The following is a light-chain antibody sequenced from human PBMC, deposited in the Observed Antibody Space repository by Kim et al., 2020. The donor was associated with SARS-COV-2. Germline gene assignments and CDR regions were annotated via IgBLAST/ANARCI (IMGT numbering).Light chain of an antibody. CDR2: AAS. CDR1: QSIRAH. J-gene: IGKJ4*01. V-gene: IGKV3-15*01. CDR3: EQYHKWPLT. Sequence: SPGERATLSCRASQSIRAHLAWYQQKPGQAPRLLIYAASTRATGIPVRFSGSGAGTEFSLTISSLQSEDFAVYYCEQYHKWPLTFGGGTKVDIK.